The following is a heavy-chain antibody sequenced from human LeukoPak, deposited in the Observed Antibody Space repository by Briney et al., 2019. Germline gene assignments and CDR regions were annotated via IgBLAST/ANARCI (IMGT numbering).Heavy chain of an antibody. J-gene: IGHJ3*02. CDR2: IYSGGST. Sequence: GGSLRLSCAASGFTVSSNYMSWVRQAPGKGLEWVSVIYSGGSTYYADSVKGRFTISRDNAKNTLYLQMNSLRADDTAVYYCATTHIVLVTGISGDAFDIWGQGTMVTVSS. D-gene: IGHD2-21*02. CDR3: ATTHIVLVTGISGDAFDI. V-gene: IGHV3-66*01. CDR1: GFTVSSNY.